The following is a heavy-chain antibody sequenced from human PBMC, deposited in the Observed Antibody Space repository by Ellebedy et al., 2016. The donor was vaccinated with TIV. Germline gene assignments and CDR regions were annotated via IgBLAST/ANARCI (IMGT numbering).Heavy chain of an antibody. D-gene: IGHD2-21*01. V-gene: IGHV4-4*02. CDR1: GGSISSSNW. J-gene: IGHJ6*02. CDR2: IYHSGST. Sequence: SETLSLTXAVSGGSISSSNWWSWVRQPPGKGLEWIGEIYHSGSTNYNPSLKSRVTISVDKSKNQFSLKLSSVTAADTAVYYCARNCGGDCYPYYYYGMDVWGQGTTVTVSS. CDR3: ARNCGGDCYPYYYYGMDV.